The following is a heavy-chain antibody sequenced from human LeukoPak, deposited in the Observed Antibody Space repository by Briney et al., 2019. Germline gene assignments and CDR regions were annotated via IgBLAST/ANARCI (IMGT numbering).Heavy chain of an antibody. Sequence: GGSLRLSCAASGFTFSSYAMRGVGQAPGKGVEGVAFIRYDGSNNYYADSGKGRFTISRDNSKNTLYLQMNSLRAEDTAVYYCAKDQETYYYGSGSYYGAYDYWGQGTLVTVSS. J-gene: IGHJ4*02. CDR1: GFTFSSYA. D-gene: IGHD3-10*01. CDR3: AKDQETYYYGSGSYYGAYDY. V-gene: IGHV3-30*02. CDR2: IRYDGSNN.